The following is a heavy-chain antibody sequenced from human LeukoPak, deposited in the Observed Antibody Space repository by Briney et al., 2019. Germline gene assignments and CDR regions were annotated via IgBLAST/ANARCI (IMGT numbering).Heavy chain of an antibody. J-gene: IGHJ4*02. Sequence: PSETLSLTCTVSGDSISSGDYYWNWIRQPAGKRLEWIGRISTSGTPNYNPSFRGRVTISVDTSKNQFSLKLSSVTAADTAVYYCARGRGEEQQLVIDYWGQGTLVTVSS. V-gene: IGHV4-61*02. CDR1: GDSISSGDYY. D-gene: IGHD6-13*01. CDR3: ARGRGEEQQLVIDY. CDR2: ISTSGTP.